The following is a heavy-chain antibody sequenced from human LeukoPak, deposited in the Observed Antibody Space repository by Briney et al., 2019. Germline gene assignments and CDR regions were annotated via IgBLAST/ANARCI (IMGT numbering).Heavy chain of an antibody. Sequence: SETLSLTCAIYDGSFSGYYWSWIRQPPGKGLEWIGGISHSGSTNYNPSLESRVTISLDTSKTHSSLRLTSVTAADTAVYYCAGGSTGSAYDHWGQGALVTVSP. CDR1: DGSFSGYY. V-gene: IGHV4-34*01. CDR3: AGGSTGSAYDH. D-gene: IGHD7-27*01. J-gene: IGHJ4*02. CDR2: ISHSGST.